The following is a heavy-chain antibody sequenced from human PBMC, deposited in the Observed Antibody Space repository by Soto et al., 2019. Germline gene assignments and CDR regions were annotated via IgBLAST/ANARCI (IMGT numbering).Heavy chain of an antibody. CDR3: ARGGYPEVYGMDG. J-gene: IGHJ6*02. CDR1: GGSFSSYY. D-gene: IGHD5-12*01. V-gene: IGHV4-34*01. CDR2: INHSGST. Sequence: PSETLSLTCAVYGGSFSSYYWSWIRQPPGKGLEWIGGINHSGSTNYNPSLKSRVTISVDTSKNQFSLKLNSVTAADTAVYYCARGGYPEVYGMDGWGQGNMVTVS.